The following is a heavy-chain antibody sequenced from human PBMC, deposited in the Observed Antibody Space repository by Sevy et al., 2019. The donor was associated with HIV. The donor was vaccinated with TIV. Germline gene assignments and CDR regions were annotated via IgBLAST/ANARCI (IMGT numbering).Heavy chain of an antibody. D-gene: IGHD3-10*02. Sequence: SETLSLTCIVSGGFVTSNNWWTWVRQSPGRGPEWIGEILHSGGTNYNPSLDRRVTMSIDNAENHFSLKLTSVTAADTAVYYGASGRGCSGPLENWGQGLLVTVSS. CDR1: GGFVTSNNW. J-gene: IGHJ4*02. V-gene: IGHV4-4*02. CDR3: ASGRGCSGPLEN. CDR2: ILHSGGT.